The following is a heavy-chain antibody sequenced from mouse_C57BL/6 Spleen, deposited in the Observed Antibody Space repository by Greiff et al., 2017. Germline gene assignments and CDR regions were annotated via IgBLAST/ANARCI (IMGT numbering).Heavy chain of an antibody. Sequence: VHVKQSVAELVRPGASVKLSCTASGFNIKNTYMHWVKQRPEQGLEWIGRIDPANGNTKYAPKFQGKATITADTSSNTAYLQLSSLTSEDTAIXYCAREVYYYGSSSFAYWGQGTLVTVSA. CDR2: IDPANGNT. V-gene: IGHV14-3*01. D-gene: IGHD1-1*01. CDR3: AREVYYYGSSSFAY. CDR1: GFNIKNTY. J-gene: IGHJ3*01.